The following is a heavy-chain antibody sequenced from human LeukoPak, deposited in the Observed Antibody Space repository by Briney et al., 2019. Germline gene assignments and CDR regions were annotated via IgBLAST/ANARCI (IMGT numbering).Heavy chain of an antibody. CDR2: ITSGGDYI. V-gene: IGHV3-21*01. Sequence: GGSLRLSCTASGFTFDDYGMSWVRQAPGKGLEWVSSITSGGDYIYYADSVKGRFTTSRDNAKNSLSLQLNSLRVEDTAVYYCARGHYDVLAASYKWTPDYWGQGTLVTVSS. CDR1: GFTFDDYG. CDR3: ARGHYDVLAASYKWTPDY. J-gene: IGHJ4*02. D-gene: IGHD3-9*01.